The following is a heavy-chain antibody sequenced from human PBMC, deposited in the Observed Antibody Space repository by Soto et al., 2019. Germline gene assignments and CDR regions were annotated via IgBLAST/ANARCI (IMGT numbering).Heavy chain of an antibody. CDR3: ARDHPPYYGDYVRWFDP. CDR2: ISAYNGNT. V-gene: IGHV1-18*04. J-gene: IGHJ5*02. Sequence: ASVKVSCKASGYTFTSYGISWVRQAPGQGLEWMGWISAYNGNTNYAQKLQGRVTMTTDTSTSTAYMELRSLRSDDTAVYYCARDHPPYYGDYVRWFDPSGQGPLAPVSP. D-gene: IGHD4-17*01. CDR1: GYTFTSYG.